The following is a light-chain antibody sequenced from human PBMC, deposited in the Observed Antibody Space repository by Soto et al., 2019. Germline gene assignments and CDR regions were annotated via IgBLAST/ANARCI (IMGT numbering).Light chain of an antibody. V-gene: IGLV2-8*01. CDR2: EVV. J-gene: IGLJ1*01. CDR1: KNDIGVYDF. CDR3: KSYAGSNTYV. Sequence: PPPASGSPGQSVTISCTGTKNDIGVYDFVSWYQHHPGKAPRLIIYEVVQRPSGVPDRFSGSKSGNTASLTVSGLQAADEADYFCKSYAGSNTYVFGSGTKV.